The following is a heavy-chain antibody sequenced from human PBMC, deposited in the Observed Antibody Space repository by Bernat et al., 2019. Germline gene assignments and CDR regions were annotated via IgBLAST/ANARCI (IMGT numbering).Heavy chain of an antibody. D-gene: IGHD1-1*01. CDR1: GFPFSNYW. J-gene: IGHJ4*02. Sequence: EVQLVESGGGLVQPGGSLRLSCAASGFPFSNYWMSWVRQAPGKGLEWVANIKQDGSETYYVDSVKGRFTISRDNAKESLYLHMNSLRAEDTAVYHCAGATNWHYFDYWGLGTLLTVSS. V-gene: IGHV3-7*03. CDR2: IKQDGSET. CDR3: AGATNWHYFDY.